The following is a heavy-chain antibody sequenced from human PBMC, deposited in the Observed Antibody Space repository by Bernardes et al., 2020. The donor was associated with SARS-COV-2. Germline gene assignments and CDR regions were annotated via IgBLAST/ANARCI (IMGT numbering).Heavy chain of an antibody. CDR2: IYYSGST. Sequence: SETLSLTCTVSGGSISSHYWSWIRQPPGKGLEWIGSIYYSGSTTYNPSLKSRVTLSVDTSKSQFSLKLSSVTAADTAVYYCARDEGDSATLPKIHEYYFDYWGRGTLVTVSS. CDR1: GGSISSHY. D-gene: IGHD3-16*01. V-gene: IGHV4-59*11. CDR3: ARDEGDSATLPKIHEYYFDY. J-gene: IGHJ4*01.